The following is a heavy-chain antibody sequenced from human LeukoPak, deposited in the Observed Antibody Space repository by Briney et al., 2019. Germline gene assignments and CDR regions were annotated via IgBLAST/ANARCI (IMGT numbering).Heavy chain of an antibody. J-gene: IGHJ4*02. CDR3: ARGSKAAPGTFDY. CDR2: IYYTGSP. CDR1: GGSISSYY. D-gene: IGHD6-13*01. V-gene: IGHV4-59*01. Sequence: SETLSLTCTVSGGSISSYYWSWIRQPPGKGLEWIGYIYYTGSPDYNPSLKSRVAISVDTSKNQFSLKLSSVTAADTAVYYCARGSKAAPGTFDYWGQGTLVTVSS.